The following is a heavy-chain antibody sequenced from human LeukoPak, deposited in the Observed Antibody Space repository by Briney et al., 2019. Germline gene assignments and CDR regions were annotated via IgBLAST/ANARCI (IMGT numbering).Heavy chain of an antibody. CDR3: TRGNGWYAY. CDR1: GGSIRSYY. J-gene: IGHJ4*02. V-gene: IGHV4-59*01. D-gene: IGHD6-19*01. Sequence: SETLSLTCTVSGGSIRSYYWSWLRQPPGKGLEWIGYIYYSGSTNYNPSLKSRVIISVDTSKNQVSLKLSSVTAADTAVYYCTRGNGWYAYWGQGTLVTVSS. CDR2: IYYSGST.